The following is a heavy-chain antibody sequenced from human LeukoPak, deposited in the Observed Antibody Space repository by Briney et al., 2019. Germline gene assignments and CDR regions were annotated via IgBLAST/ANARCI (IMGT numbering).Heavy chain of an antibody. CDR2: ISYDGSDK. CDR3: AITFGLGSGWAPDY. V-gene: IGHV3-30*03. D-gene: IGHD6-19*01. J-gene: IGHJ4*02. Sequence: GGSLRLSCAASGFTFSSYGMYWVRQAPGKGLEWVAVISYDGSDKYYADSVKGRFSVSRDNSKNTLYLQMNSLRAEDTAVYYCAITFGLGSGWAPDYWGQGTLVTVSS. CDR1: GFTFSSYG.